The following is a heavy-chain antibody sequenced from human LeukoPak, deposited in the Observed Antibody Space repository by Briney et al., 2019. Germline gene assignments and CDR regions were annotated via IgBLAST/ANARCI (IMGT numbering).Heavy chain of an antibody. CDR3: ARDQRYYDSSGYFWFDP. J-gene: IGHJ5*02. Sequence: SETLSLTCTVSGGSISSSYWSWIRQPPGKGLEWIGYIYYSGSTNYNPSLQSRVTISVDTSKNQFSLKLSSVTAADTAVYYCARDQRYYDSSGYFWFDPWGQGTLVTVSS. V-gene: IGHV4-59*01. CDR1: GGSISSSY. CDR2: IYYSGST. D-gene: IGHD3-22*01.